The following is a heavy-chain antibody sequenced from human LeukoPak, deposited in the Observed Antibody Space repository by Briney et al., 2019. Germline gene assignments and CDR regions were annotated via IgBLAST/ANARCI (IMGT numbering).Heavy chain of an antibody. Sequence: GESLKISCKGSGYSFTSYWIGWVRQMPGKGLEWTGIIYPGDSDTRYSPSFQGQVTISADKSISTAYLQWSGLKASDTAMYYCASLGSGSYYPFDAFDIWGQGTMVTVSS. CDR2: IYPGDSDT. CDR3: ASLGSGSYYPFDAFDI. CDR1: GYSFTSYW. J-gene: IGHJ3*02. V-gene: IGHV5-51*01. D-gene: IGHD3-10*01.